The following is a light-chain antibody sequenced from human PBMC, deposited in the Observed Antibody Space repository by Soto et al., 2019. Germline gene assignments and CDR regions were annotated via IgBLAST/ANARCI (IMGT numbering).Light chain of an antibody. Sequence: IQMTQSTSSLSASVGDRFSMTCRSSQSISSWLAWYQQKPGKAPKLLMFDTFSLESGVPSRFSGSRSGTEFTLTISSLQPDDYATYYCQQDNTYSPLTFGGGTKVDI. CDR3: QQDNTYSPLT. V-gene: IGKV1-5*01. CDR1: QSISSW. J-gene: IGKJ4*01. CDR2: DTF.